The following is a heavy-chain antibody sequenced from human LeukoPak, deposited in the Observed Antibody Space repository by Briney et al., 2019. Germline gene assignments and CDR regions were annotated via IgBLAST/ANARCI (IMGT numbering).Heavy chain of an antibody. CDR3: ARGGAYYYYMDV. D-gene: IGHD4/OR15-4a*01. V-gene: IGHV3-21*01. CDR1: GFTFSSYS. CDR2: ISSSSSYI. Sequence: KSGGSLRLSCAASGFTFSSYSMNWVRQAPGKGLEWVSSISSSSSYIYYADSLKGRFTISRDNAKNSLYLQMNSLRAEDTAVYYCARGGAYYYYMDVWGKGTTVTVSS. J-gene: IGHJ6*03.